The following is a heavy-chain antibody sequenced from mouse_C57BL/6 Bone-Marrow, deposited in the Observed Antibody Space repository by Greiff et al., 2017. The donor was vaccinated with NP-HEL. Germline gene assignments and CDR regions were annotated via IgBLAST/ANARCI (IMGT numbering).Heavy chain of an antibody. CDR1: GFNIKDDY. CDR2: IDPENGDT. Sequence: EVKVEESGAELVRPGASVKLSCTASGFNIKDDYMHWVKQRPEQGLEWIGWIDPENGDTEYASKFQGKATITADTSSNTAYLQLSSLTSEDTAVYYCTTYDGYYLYYAMDYWGQGTSVTVSS. J-gene: IGHJ4*01. D-gene: IGHD2-3*01. V-gene: IGHV14-4*01. CDR3: TTYDGYYLYYAMDY.